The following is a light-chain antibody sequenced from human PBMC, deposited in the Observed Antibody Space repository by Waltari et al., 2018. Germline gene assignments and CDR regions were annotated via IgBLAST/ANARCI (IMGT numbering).Light chain of an antibody. CDR1: SSDVGPYNF. Sequence: QSALTQPASVSGSPGQSITISCTGTSSDVGPYNFVSWYQHHPGKAPKLMIYDVNTRPSGVSNRFSGSKSDNTAFLTISGLQAEDEADYYCSSYTSYSTPGVVFGGGTKLTVL. J-gene: IGLJ2*01. CDR3: SSYTSYSTPGVV. V-gene: IGLV2-14*03. CDR2: DVN.